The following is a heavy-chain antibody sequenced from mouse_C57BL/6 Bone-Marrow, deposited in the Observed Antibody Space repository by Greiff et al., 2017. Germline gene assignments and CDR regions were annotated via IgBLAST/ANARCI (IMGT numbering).Heavy chain of an antibody. V-gene: IGHV1-81*01. CDR3: ARFYYGSGAY. D-gene: IGHD1-1*01. Sequence: QVQLKESGAELARPGASVKLSCKASGYTFTSYGLSWVKQRTGQGLEWIGEIYPRSGNTYYNEKFKGKATLTADKSSSTAYMELRSLTSEDSAVYVCARFYYGSGAYWGQGTLVTVSA. J-gene: IGHJ3*01. CDR1: GYTFTSYG. CDR2: IYPRSGNT.